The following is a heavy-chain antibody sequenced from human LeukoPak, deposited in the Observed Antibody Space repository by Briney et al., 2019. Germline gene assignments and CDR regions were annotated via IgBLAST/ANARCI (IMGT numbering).Heavy chain of an antibody. CDR2: INGSGRST. V-gene: IGHV3-23*01. CDR3: AKDDAWGRFYH. D-gene: IGHD3-16*01. Sequence: GGSLRLSCAASGFTFSSYAMSWVRQAPGKGLEGVSGINGSGRSTYYADSVKGRFTVTRDNSRNTLHLQMNSLRVEDTGVYYCAKDDAWGRFYHWGQGTLVTVSS. J-gene: IGHJ1*01. CDR1: GFTFSSYA.